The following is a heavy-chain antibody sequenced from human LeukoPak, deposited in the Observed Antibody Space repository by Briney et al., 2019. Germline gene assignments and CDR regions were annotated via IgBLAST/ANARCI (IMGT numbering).Heavy chain of an antibody. V-gene: IGHV3-23*01. CDR2: LRGDGET. CDR1: GFIFSSYA. CDR3: AKASWVSTADAVL. D-gene: IGHD2-8*01. Sequence: GRSLRLSCAASGFIFSSYAMSWVRQGPARGLEWLSSLRGDGETFYADSVEGRFTLSRDEPRNMVYFQLNNLRVEDTAVYYCAKASWVSTADAVLWGQGVLVTVSS. J-gene: IGHJ4*02.